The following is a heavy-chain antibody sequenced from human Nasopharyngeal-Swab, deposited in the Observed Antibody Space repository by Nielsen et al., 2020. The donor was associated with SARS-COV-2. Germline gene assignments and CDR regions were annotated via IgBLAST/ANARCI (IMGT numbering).Heavy chain of an antibody. Sequence: ASVKVSCKASGYTFTSYYMHWVRQAPGQGLEWMGIINPSGGSTSYAQKFQGRVTMTRDTSTSTVYMELSSLRSEDTAVYYCARDPTPAVDSSSSLDYYYGMGVWGQGTTVTVSS. V-gene: IGHV1-46*01. CDR2: INPSGGST. J-gene: IGHJ6*02. CDR1: GYTFTSYY. CDR3: ARDPTPAVDSSSSLDYYYGMGV. D-gene: IGHD6-6*01.